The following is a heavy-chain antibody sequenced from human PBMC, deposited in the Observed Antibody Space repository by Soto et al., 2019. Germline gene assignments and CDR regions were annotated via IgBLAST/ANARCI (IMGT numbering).Heavy chain of an antibody. J-gene: IGHJ6*02. Sequence: EVQLVESGGGLVQPGGSLRLSCAASGFTFSSYSMNWVRQAPGKGLEWVSYISSSSSTIYYADSVKGRFTISRDNAKNSLYLQMNSLRDEDTAVYYCARGQKQWLVQDYYYYGMDVWGQGTTVTVSS. CDR3: ARGQKQWLVQDYYYYGMDV. CDR1: GFTFSSYS. CDR2: ISSSSSTI. V-gene: IGHV3-48*02. D-gene: IGHD6-19*01.